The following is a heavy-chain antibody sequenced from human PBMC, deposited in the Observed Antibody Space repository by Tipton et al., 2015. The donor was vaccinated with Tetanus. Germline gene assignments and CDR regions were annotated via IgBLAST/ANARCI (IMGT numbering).Heavy chain of an antibody. V-gene: IGHV4-31*03. Sequence: TLSLTCSVSGGSISSGGYYWSWIRQHPGKGLEWIGYVFYSGSTNYNPSLKSRVTISVDTSQKSFSLNLTSVTVADTAVYYCARVLRYSTIGGWDDAFDIWGQGTMVSVSS. CDR1: GGSISSGGYY. CDR2: VFYSGST. CDR3: ARVLRYSTIGGWDDAFDI. J-gene: IGHJ3*02. D-gene: IGHD2-8*01.